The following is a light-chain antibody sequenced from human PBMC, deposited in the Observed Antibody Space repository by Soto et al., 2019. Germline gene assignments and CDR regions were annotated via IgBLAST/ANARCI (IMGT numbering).Light chain of an antibody. CDR1: SSSIGVNT. CDR2: SFT. J-gene: IGLJ2*01. CDR3: AAWDDNLNGLL. V-gene: IGLV1-44*01. Sequence: QSVLPQPLSASGTPGQRVTMSCSGSSSSIGVNTVSWYQRLPGTAPKLLIYSFTRRPSGIPDRFSGSKSGTSASLAISGLQSEDESEYYCAAWDDNLNGLLFRGGTKLTVL.